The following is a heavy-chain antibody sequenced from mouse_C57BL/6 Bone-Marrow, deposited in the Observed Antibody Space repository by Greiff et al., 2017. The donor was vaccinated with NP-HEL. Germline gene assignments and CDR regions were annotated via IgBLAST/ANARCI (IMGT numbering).Heavy chain of an antibody. D-gene: IGHD3-3*01. CDR3: AREDSGHTDY. V-gene: IGHV1-22*01. Sequence: EVQGVESGPELVKPGASVKMSCKASGYTFTDYNMHWVKQSHGKSLEWIGYINPNNGGTSYNQKFKGKATLTVNKSSSTAYMELRSLTSEDSAVYYCAREDSGHTDYWGQGTTLTVSS. J-gene: IGHJ2*01. CDR1: GYTFTDYN. CDR2: INPNNGGT.